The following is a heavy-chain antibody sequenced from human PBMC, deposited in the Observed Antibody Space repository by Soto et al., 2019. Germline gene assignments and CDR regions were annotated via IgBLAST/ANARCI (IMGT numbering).Heavy chain of an antibody. CDR3: ARHATDSGDYYFDY. J-gene: IGHJ4*02. CDR1: GGSISSYY. CDR2: IYYSGST. Sequence: SETLSLTCTFSGGSISSYYWIWIRQPPGKGLEWIGYIYYSGSTKSNPSLKSRVTISVDTSKNQFSPKLSSVTAADTAIYYCARHATDSGDYYFDYWGQGTLVTVSS. V-gene: IGHV4-59*08. D-gene: IGHD4-17*01.